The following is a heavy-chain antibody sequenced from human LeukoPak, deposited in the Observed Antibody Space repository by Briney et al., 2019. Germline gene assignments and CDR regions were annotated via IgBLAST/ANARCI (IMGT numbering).Heavy chain of an antibody. J-gene: IGHJ4*02. D-gene: IGHD6-13*01. CDR3: ASLGAAGTDY. Sequence: PGGSLRLSCAASGFTFSSHWMSWVRQAPGKGLEWVSVIYGGGNTYYADSVKGRFTISRDNSKNTLYLQMNSLRAEDTAVYYCASLGAAGTDYWGQGTLVTVSS. CDR1: GFTFSSHW. CDR2: IYGGGNT. V-gene: IGHV3-53*01.